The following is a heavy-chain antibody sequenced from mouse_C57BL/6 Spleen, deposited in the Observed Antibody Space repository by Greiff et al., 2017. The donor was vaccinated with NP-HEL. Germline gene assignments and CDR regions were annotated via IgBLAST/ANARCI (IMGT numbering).Heavy chain of an antibody. J-gene: IGHJ2*01. V-gene: IGHV5-17*01. Sequence: EVKVVESGGGLVKPGGSLKLSCAASGFTFSDYGMHWVRQAPEKGLEWVAYISSGSSTIYYADTVKGRFTISRDNAKNTLFLQMTSLRSEDTAMYYCARATFTPCDYFDYWGQGTTLTVSS. CDR2: ISSGSSTI. CDR1: GFTFSDYG. CDR3: ARATFTPCDYFDY.